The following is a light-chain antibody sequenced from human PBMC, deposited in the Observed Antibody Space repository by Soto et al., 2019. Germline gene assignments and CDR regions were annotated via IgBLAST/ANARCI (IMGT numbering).Light chain of an antibody. CDR1: QSVRIK. Sequence: EIVMTQSPATLSVSPGEGATLSCRASQSVRIKLAWYQQKAGQAPRLLIYGASTRASGVSDRFSGSGSGTEYTLTISRLQSEDFAVYYCQQYDTWPSITFGQGTRLEI. CDR3: QQYDTWPSIT. V-gene: IGKV3-15*01. J-gene: IGKJ5*01. CDR2: GAS.